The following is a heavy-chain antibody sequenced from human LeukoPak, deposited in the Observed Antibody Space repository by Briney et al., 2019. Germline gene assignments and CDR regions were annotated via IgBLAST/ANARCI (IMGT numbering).Heavy chain of an antibody. Sequence: SVKVSCKASGGTFSSYAISWVRQAPGQGLEWMGGIIPIFGTANYAQKFQGRVTITADESTSTAYMELSSLRSEDTAVYYCPTGLGYCSSTSCPRVAYWGQGTLVTVSS. CDR2: IIPIFGTA. D-gene: IGHD2-2*01. CDR1: GGTFSSYA. CDR3: PTGLGYCSSTSCPRVAY. V-gene: IGHV1-69*13. J-gene: IGHJ4*02.